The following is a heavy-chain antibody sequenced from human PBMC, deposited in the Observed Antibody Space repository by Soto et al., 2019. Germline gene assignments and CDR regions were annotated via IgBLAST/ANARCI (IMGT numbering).Heavy chain of an antibody. J-gene: IGHJ3*02. CDR3: ARPRITMIEPDAFDI. CDR2: IIPIFGTA. Sequence: ASVKVSCKASGGTFSSYAISWVRQAPGQGLEWMGGIIPIFGTANYAQKFQGRVTITADKSTSTTYMELSSLRSEDTAVYYCARPRITMIEPDAFDIWGQGTMVTVSS. D-gene: IGHD3-22*01. V-gene: IGHV1-69*06. CDR1: GGTFSSYA.